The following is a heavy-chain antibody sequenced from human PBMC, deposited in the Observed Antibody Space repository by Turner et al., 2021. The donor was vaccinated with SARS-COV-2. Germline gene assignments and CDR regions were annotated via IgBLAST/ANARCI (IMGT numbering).Heavy chain of an antibody. J-gene: IGHJ2*01. CDR3: ATETITMIVVANWYFDL. V-gene: IGHV4-39*02. Sequence: QLQLQESGPGLLKLSETLSRPCTVSVGAISSSPYYWGWIRQPPGKGLEWIGNIYYSVRTYYNPSLKRRVTISVDTSKIQFSLKLSSVTAADTAVYYSATETITMIVVANWYFDLWGRGTLVTVSS. D-gene: IGHD3-22*01. CDR1: VGAISSSPYY. CDR2: IYYSVRT.